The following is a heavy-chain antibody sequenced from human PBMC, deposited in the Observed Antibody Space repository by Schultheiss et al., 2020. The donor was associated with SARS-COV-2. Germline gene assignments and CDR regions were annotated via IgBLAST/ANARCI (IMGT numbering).Heavy chain of an antibody. Sequence: GESLKISCAASGFTFSSYWMHWVRQVPGKGLVWVSRINSDGSSTSYADSVKGRFTISRDNAKNTLFLQMNSLRAEDTAVYYCARLEPPFDYWGQGTLVTVSS. V-gene: IGHV3-74*01. CDR3: ARLEPPFDY. D-gene: IGHD3-3*01. J-gene: IGHJ4*02. CDR2: INSDGSST. CDR1: GFTFSSYW.